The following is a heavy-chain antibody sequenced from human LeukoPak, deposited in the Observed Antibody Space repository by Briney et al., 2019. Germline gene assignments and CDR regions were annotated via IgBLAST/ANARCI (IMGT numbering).Heavy chain of an antibody. CDR3: ARGGLNYYDSSGYYSNDAFDI. V-gene: IGHV1-2*02. CDR1: GYTFTGYF. D-gene: IGHD3-22*01. J-gene: IGHJ3*02. CDR2: INPNSGGT. Sequence: ASVTVSCMASGYTFTGYFMHGVRQAAGQGLEWMGWINPNSGGTNYAQKFQGRVTMTRDTSISTAYMEPSRLRSDDTAVYYCARGGLNYYDSSGYYSNDAFDIWGQGTMVTVSS.